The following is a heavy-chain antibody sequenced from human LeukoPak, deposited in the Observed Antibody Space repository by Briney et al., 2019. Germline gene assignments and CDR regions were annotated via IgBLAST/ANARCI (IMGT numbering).Heavy chain of an antibody. CDR2: IYTSGST. CDR3: ARDLVAAAGTIDRFDP. J-gene: IGHJ5*02. CDR1: GGSISSYY. D-gene: IGHD6-13*01. Sequence: PSETLSLTCTVSGGSISSYYWSWIRQPAGKGLEWIGRIYTSGSTNYSPSLKSRVTMSVDTSKNQFSLKLSSVTAADTAVYYCARDLVAAAGTIDRFDPWGQGTLVTVSS. V-gene: IGHV4-4*07.